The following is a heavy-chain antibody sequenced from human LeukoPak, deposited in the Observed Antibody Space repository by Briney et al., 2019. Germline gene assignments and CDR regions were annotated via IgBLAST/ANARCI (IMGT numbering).Heavy chain of an antibody. J-gene: IGHJ5*02. V-gene: IGHV3-7*01. CDR2: IKKEGSEK. CDR3: ARDSRFGSFEWFDP. Sequence: PGGSLRLSCAASGFTLISYWLGWVRQAPGKGRDGVANIKKEGSEKYYVDSVKGRFTISRDNDKNSLYLQMNSLRAEDTAVYYCARDSRFGSFEWFDPWGQGTLVTVSS. D-gene: IGHD3-16*01. CDR1: GFTLISYW.